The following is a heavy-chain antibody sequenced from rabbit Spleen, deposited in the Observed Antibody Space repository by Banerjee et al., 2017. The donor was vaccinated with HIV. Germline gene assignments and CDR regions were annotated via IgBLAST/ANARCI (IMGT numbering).Heavy chain of an antibody. CDR1: GFSFSSAYD. Sequence: QSLEESGGDLVKPGAALTLTCTASGFSFSSAYDMSWVRQAPGKGLEWIGYIYTSSGSTWYASWAKGRYTISKPSTTTVTLPMTSLTAAETGTYFSARADPGRNRSDLWGPRTLVTVS. V-gene: IGHV1S40*01. J-gene: IGHJ6*01. CDR3: ARADPGRNRSDL. CDR2: IYTSSGST. D-gene: IGHD7-1*01.